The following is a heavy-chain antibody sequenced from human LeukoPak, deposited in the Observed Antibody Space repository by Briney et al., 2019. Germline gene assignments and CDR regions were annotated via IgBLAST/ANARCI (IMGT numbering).Heavy chain of an antibody. CDR2: ILSDGSKE. J-gene: IGHJ5*02. V-gene: IGHV3-33*01. D-gene: IGHD6-19*01. CDR1: GFTFSSYG. CDR3: ARAVAGTHWLDP. Sequence: PGGSLRLSCSASGFTFSSYGMHWVRQAPGKGLEWVAVILSDGSKEFYTDSVKGRFTISRDNSENTLYLQMNSLRAGDTAVYYCARAVAGTHWLDPWGQGTLVTVSS.